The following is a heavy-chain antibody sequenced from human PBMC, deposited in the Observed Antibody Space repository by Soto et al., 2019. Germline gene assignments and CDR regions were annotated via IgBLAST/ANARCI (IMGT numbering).Heavy chain of an antibody. CDR1: GFTFSSNG. D-gene: IGHD3-9*01. CDR3: AKDKGYDVLTFHGMDV. V-gene: IGHV3-30*18. Sequence: QVQLVESGGGVVQPGRSLRLSCAASGFTFSSNGMHWVRQAPGKGLEWVAVISHDGTKKYYADSVKGRFTISRDNSKNTPYLQMNSLRDEDTAVYYCAKDKGYDVLTFHGMDVWGQGTTVTVSS. CDR2: ISHDGTKK. J-gene: IGHJ6*02.